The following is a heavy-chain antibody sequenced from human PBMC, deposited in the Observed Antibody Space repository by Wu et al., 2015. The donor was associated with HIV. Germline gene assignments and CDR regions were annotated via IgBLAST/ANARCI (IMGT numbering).Heavy chain of an antibody. V-gene: IGHV1-69*13. CDR1: GYSFTSFG. CDR3: TRSSFAGSSDTWYSFDK. Sequence: QVQLVQSGGEVKKPGASVKVACTASGYSFTSFGVHWVRQAPGQGLEWMGRIVPLFDAPNYAQRFHDRLAITADGSTPTAYMELRNLRSEDTAVYFCTRSSFAGSSDTWYSFDKWGQGTLVTVSS. CDR2: IVPLFDAP. D-gene: IGHD6-13*01. J-gene: IGHJ4*02.